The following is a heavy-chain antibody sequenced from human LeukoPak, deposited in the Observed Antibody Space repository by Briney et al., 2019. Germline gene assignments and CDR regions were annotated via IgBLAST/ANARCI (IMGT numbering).Heavy chain of an antibody. CDR1: GSTFSSYG. V-gene: IGHV3-30*18. Sequence: PGGSLRLSCAASGSTFSSYGMNWVRQAPGNGLEWVGVISYDGTNKFYVDSLRGRFTISRDNSKNTLYLQMNSLRAEDTAVYYCAKDGYYGSGTYPDYWGQGTLVTVSS. J-gene: IGHJ4*02. CDR3: AKDGYYGSGTYPDY. CDR2: ISYDGTNK. D-gene: IGHD3-10*01.